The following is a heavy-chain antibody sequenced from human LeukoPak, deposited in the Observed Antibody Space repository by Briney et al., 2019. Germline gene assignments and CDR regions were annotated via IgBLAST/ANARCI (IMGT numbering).Heavy chain of an antibody. V-gene: IGHV4-39*01. J-gene: IGHJ6*02. CDR3: VRIYCTSTSCYGDSYYGMDV. D-gene: IGHD2-2*01. CDR2: IYYSGST. Sequence: SETLSLTCTVSGGSISSSSYYWGWLRQPPGKGLEWIGNIYYSGSTYYNPSLKSRVTISVDTSKNQSSLKLSSVTAADSTVYYCVRIYCTSTSCYGDSYYGMDVWGQGTTVTVSS. CDR1: GGSISSSSYY.